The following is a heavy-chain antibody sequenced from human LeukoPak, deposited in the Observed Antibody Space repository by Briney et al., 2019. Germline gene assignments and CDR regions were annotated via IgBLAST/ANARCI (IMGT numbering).Heavy chain of an antibody. CDR3: AKKSPIFGVVIPLFDY. J-gene: IGHJ4*02. CDR1: GFTFSSYA. D-gene: IGHD3-3*01. CDR2: ISYDGSNK. V-gene: IGHV3-30-3*02. Sequence: AGGSLRLSCAASGFTFSSYAMHWVRQAPGKGLEWVAVISYDGSNKYYADSVKGRFTISRDNSKNTLYLQVNSLRAEDTAVYHCAKKSPIFGVVIPLFDYWGQGTLVSVSS.